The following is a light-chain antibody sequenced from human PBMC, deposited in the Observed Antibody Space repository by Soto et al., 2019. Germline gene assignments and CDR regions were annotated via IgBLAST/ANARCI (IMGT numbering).Light chain of an antibody. CDR1: QSVGSY. CDR3: QQRSDWPIT. J-gene: IGKJ5*01. CDR2: DVS. V-gene: IGKV3-11*01. Sequence: IVLTQSPATLSLSPGERASLSCRASQSVGSYLAWYQQKPGQAPRLLIYDVSTRATGIPARFSGSGSGTDFTLTISSLEPEDFAVYSCQQRSDWPITFGQGTRLEIK.